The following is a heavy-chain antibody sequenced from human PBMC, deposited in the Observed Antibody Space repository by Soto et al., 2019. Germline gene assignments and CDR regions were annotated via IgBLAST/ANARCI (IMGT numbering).Heavy chain of an antibody. CDR1: GFTFSSYA. CDR3: ASLQQLGLDYYYYYGMDV. D-gene: IGHD6-13*01. CDR2: ISYDGSNK. Sequence: GGSLRLSCAASGFTFSSYAMHWVRQAPGKGLEWVAVISYDGSNKYYADSVKGRFTISRDNSKNTLYLQMNSLRAEDTAVYYCASLQQLGLDYYYYYGMDVWGQGTTVTVSS. J-gene: IGHJ6*02. V-gene: IGHV3-30-3*01.